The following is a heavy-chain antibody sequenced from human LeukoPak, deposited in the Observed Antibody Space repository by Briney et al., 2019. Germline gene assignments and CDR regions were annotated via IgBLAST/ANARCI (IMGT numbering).Heavy chain of an antibody. CDR2: IIPIFGTA. J-gene: IGHJ3*02. Sequence: SVKVSCKASGGTFSSYAISWVRQAPGQGLEWMGGIIPIFGTANYAQKFQGRVTITTDESTSTAYMELSSLRSEDTAVYYCARAPRKPDAFDIWGQGTMVTVSP. CDR1: GGTFSSYA. CDR3: ARAPRKPDAFDI. V-gene: IGHV1-69*05.